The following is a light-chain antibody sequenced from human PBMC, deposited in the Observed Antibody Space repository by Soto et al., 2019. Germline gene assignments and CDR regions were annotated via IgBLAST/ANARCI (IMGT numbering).Light chain of an antibody. CDR2: RNN. V-gene: IGLV1-47*01. CDR3: AAWDDSLSGWV. Sequence: QSVLTQPPSASGTPGQRVTISCSGGSSTIGSNFVYWYQQFPGTAPKLLIYRNNQRPSGVPDRFSVSKSGTSASLAISGLPSEDEADYYCAAWDDSLSGWVFGGGTQLTVL. CDR1: SSTIGSNF. J-gene: IGLJ3*02.